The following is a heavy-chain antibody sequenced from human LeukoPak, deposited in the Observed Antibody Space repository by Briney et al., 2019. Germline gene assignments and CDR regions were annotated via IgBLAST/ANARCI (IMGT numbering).Heavy chain of an antibody. CDR2: ISSSGSTI. CDR3: ARDNSLQDMAWWFDP. Sequence: GGSLRLSCAASGFTFSDYYMSWIRQAPGKGLEWVSYISSSGSTIYYADSVKGRFTISRDNAKNSLYLQMNSLRAEDTAVYYCARDNSLQDMAWWFDPWGQGTLVIVSS. V-gene: IGHV3-11*01. D-gene: IGHD5-24*01. CDR1: GFTFSDYY. J-gene: IGHJ5*02.